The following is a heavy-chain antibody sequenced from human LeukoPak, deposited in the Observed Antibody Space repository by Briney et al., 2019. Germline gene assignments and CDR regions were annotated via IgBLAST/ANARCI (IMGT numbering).Heavy chain of an antibody. CDR3: ARFVNRGYDFWSGYSSPNWFDP. Sequence: SETLSLTCTVSGGSISSGGYYWSWIRQHPGKGLEWIGYIYYSGSTYYNPSLKSRVTISVDTSKNQFSLKLSSVTAADTAVYYCARFVNRGYDFWSGYSSPNWFDPWGQGTLVTVSS. CDR1: GGSISSGGYY. J-gene: IGHJ5*02. V-gene: IGHV4-31*03. CDR2: IYYSGST. D-gene: IGHD3-3*01.